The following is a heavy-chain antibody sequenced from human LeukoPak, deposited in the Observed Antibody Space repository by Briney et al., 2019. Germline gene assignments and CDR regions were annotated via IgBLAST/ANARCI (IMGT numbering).Heavy chain of an antibody. D-gene: IGHD3-22*01. CDR3: AREKPMIKNLPTYY. Sequence: ASVKVSCKASGYTFTSYAVHWVRQAPGQRLEWMGWINAGNGNTKYSQKFQGRVTITRDTSASTAYMELSSPRSEDTAVYYCAREKPMIKNLPTYYWGQGTLVTVSS. J-gene: IGHJ4*02. CDR1: GYTFTSYA. V-gene: IGHV1-3*01. CDR2: INAGNGNT.